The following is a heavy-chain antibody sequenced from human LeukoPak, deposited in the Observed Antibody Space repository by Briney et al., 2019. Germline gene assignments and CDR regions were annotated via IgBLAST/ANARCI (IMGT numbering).Heavy chain of an antibody. CDR3: AKDLGLGTYEGLDY. CDR1: AFTFRSYG. D-gene: IGHD1-26*01. V-gene: IGHV3-30*02. Sequence: GGSLRLSCAASAFTFRSYGMHWVRQAPGKGLEWVAFIRSDGSDRYYADSVKGRFTISRDNSKNTLFLQMNSLRAEDTAVFYCAKDLGLGTYEGLDYWGQETLVTVSS. J-gene: IGHJ4*02. CDR2: IRSDGSDR.